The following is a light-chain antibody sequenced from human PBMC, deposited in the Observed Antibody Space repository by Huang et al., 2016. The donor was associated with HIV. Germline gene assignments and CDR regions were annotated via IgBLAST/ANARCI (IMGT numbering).Light chain of an antibody. Sequence: DIVMTQSPDSLAVSLGERATINCKSSQSLLYSSNNKKDLAWYQQKPGRPPKLLIYWASTREAGVPDRFSGSGSGTDFTLTISSVQAEDVAVYYCQQYYSTPLTFGGGTKVEIK. CDR3: QQYYSTPLT. CDR1: QSLLYSSNNKKD. CDR2: WAS. V-gene: IGKV4-1*01. J-gene: IGKJ4*01.